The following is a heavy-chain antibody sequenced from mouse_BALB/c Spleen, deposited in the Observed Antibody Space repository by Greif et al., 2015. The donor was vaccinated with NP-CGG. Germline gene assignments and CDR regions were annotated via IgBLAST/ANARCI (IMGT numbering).Heavy chain of an antibody. Sequence: DVKLVESGGGLVQPGGSLKLSCAASGFTFSSYTMSWVRQTPEKRLEWVAYISNGGGSTYYPDTVKGRFTISRDNAKNTLYLQMSSLKSEDTAMYYCARNYYGSSYAFFDYWGQGTTLTVSS. D-gene: IGHD1-1*01. CDR3: ARNYYGSSYAFFDY. J-gene: IGHJ2*01. CDR2: ISNGGGST. V-gene: IGHV5-12-2*01. CDR1: GFTFSSYT.